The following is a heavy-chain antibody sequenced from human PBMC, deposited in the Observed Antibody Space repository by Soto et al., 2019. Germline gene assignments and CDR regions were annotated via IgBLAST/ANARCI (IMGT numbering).Heavy chain of an antibody. CDR2: ISAYNGNT. D-gene: IGHD2-2*01. CDR1: GYTFTIYC. CDR3: ARGDQLPSRSWFDP. J-gene: IGHJ5*02. V-gene: IGHV1-18*01. Sequence: ASVKVSCKASGYTFTIYCISWVRQAPGQGLEWMGWISAYNGNTNYAQKLQGRVTMTTDTSTSTAYMELRSLRSDDTAVYYCARGDQLPSRSWFDPWGQGTLVTVAS.